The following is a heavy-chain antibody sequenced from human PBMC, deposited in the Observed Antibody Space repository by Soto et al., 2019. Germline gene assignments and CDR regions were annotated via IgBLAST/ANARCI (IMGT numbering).Heavy chain of an antibody. Sequence: QVQLVQSGAEVKKPGASVKVSCKASGYTFNTYDIEWVRLATGQGLEWMGSMNPNTGSTDYAQKLQGRVTMTMTTTISTASLELSSLRSDDTAIYYCARTMGGIAAAGSDFWGQGTLVTVSA. CDR1: GYTFNTYD. V-gene: IGHV1-8*01. J-gene: IGHJ4*02. CDR3: ARTMGGIAAAGSDF. CDR2: MNPNTGST. D-gene: IGHD6-13*01.